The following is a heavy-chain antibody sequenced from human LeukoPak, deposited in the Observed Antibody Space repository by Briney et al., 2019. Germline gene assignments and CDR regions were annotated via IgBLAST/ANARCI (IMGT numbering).Heavy chain of an antibody. J-gene: IGHJ6*04. Sequence: PGGSLRLSCATSGFTFSDHYMDWVRQAPGKGLEWVSYISSSGSTIYYADSVKGRFTISRDNAKNSLYLQMNSLRAEDTAVYYCAELGITMIGGVWGKGTTVTISS. D-gene: IGHD3-10*02. CDR2: ISSSGSTI. CDR3: AELGITMIGGV. CDR1: GFTFSDHY. V-gene: IGHV3-11*04.